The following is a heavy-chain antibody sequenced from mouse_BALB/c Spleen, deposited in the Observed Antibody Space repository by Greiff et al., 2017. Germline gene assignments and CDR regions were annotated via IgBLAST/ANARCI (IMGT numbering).Heavy chain of an antibody. D-gene: IGHD2-14*01. J-gene: IGHJ3*01. CDR1: GFSLTGYG. V-gene: IGHV2-6-7*01. CDR3: ASSYGYDGAWFAY. CDR2: IRGDGST. Sequence: VQLQQSGPGLVAPSQSLSITCTVSGFSLTGYGVNWVRQPPGKGLEWLGMIRGDGSTDYNSALKSRLSISKDNSKSQVFLKMNSLQTDDTARYYCASSYGYDGAWFAYWGQGTLVTVSA.